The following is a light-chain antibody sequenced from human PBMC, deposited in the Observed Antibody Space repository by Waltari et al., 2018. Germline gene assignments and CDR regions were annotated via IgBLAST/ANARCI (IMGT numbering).Light chain of an antibody. Sequence: QSALTQPASVSGSPGQSIPIPCTGTSSDAGPYNIFSWYQQHPGKAPKLMIFDVSIRPSGVSNRFSGSKSGNTASLTISGLQAEDEADYYCSSYISSSTLELFGGGTSLTVL. V-gene: IGLV2-14*03. CDR1: SSDAGPYNI. CDR2: DVS. CDR3: SSYISSSTLEL. J-gene: IGLJ2*01.